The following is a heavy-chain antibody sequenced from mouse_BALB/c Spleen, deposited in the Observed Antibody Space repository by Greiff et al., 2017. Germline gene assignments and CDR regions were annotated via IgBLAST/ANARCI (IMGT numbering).Heavy chain of an antibody. D-gene: IGHD2-4*01. CDR3: ASSMITTCFAY. CDR2: IYPGDGDT. CDR1: GYAFSSYW. Sequence: QVQLQQSGAELVRPGSSVKISCKASGYAFSSYWMNWVKQRPGQGLEWIGQIYPGDGDTNYNGKFKGKATLTADKSSSTAYMQLSSLTSEDSAVYFCASSMITTCFAYGGQGTLVTVSA. V-gene: IGHV1-80*01. J-gene: IGHJ3*01.